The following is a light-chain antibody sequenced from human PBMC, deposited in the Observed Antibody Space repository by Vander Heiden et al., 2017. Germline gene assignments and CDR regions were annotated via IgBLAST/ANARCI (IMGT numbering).Light chain of an antibody. J-gene: IGLJ3*02. Sequence: SYELPQPPSVSVSPGQTARITCSGDALPKQYAYWYQQKPGQAPVLVIYKDSERPSGIPERFSGSSSGTTVTLTISGVQAEDEADYYCQSADSSGTHWVFGGGTKLTVL. V-gene: IGLV3-25*03. CDR3: QSADSSGTHWV. CDR1: ALPKQY. CDR2: KDS.